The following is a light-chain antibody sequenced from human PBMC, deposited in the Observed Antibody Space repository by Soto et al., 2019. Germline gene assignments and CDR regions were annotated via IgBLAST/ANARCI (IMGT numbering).Light chain of an antibody. J-gene: IGLJ1*01. Sequence: QSALTQPASVSGSPGQSITSACTGTSSGVGGYNYVSWYQQHPGKAPKLMIYEVSNRPSGVSNRFSGSKSGNTASLTISGLQAEDEADYYCSSYTSSSTGVFGTGTKVTVL. CDR2: EVS. CDR1: SSGVGGYNY. V-gene: IGLV2-14*01. CDR3: SSYTSSSTGV.